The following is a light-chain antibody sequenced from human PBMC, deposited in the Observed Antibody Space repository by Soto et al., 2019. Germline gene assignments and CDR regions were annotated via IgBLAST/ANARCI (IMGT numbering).Light chain of an antibody. CDR3: AAWDDSLSGFYV. J-gene: IGLJ1*01. CDR2: RND. Sequence: QSVLTQPPSASGSPGQRVTISCSGRSCNIGENYVYWYQQVPGTAPKLLIYRNDQRPSGVPDRFSGSKSGTSASLAISGLRSEDEADYYCAAWDDSLSGFYVFGTGTKLTVL. CDR1: SCNIGENY. V-gene: IGLV1-47*01.